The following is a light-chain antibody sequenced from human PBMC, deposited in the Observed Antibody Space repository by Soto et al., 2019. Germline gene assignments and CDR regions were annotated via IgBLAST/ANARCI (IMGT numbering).Light chain of an antibody. CDR1: QGISSY. J-gene: IGKJ5*01. CDR3: QQLNSYPLP. Sequence: DIQLTQSPSFLSASVGDRVTITCRASQGISSYLAWYQQKPGKAPKLLIYAASTLQSGVPSRFSGSGSGTEFSLTISSLQPEDFATYYCQQLNSYPLPVGQGTRLDIK. V-gene: IGKV1-9*01. CDR2: AAS.